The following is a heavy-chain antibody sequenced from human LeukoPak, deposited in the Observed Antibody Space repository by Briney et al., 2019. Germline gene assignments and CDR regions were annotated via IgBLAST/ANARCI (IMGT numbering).Heavy chain of an antibody. J-gene: IGHJ4*02. V-gene: IGHV1-69*11. Sequence: GASVKVSCKTSGGTFISHAISWVRQAPGQGLEWMGRIIPVIGTGNYAQRFQGKVTITADESTSTVYMELSSLTSEDTAMYYCARADDSSGYYPSYWGQGTLVTVSS. CDR2: IIPVIGTG. CDR3: ARADDSSGYYPSY. CDR1: GGTFISHA. D-gene: IGHD3-22*01.